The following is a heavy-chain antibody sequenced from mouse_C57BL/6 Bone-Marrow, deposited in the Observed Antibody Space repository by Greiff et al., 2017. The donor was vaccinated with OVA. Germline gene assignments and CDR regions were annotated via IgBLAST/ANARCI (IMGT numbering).Heavy chain of an antibody. CDR2: ICSGGSYT. CDR3: ARDDGFDY. Sequence: EVKLVESGGDLVKPGGSLKLSCAASGFTFSSYGMSWVRQTPDKRLEWVATICSGGSYTYYPDSVKGRSTINRDNAENTQYLQLSSLKSEDTARDYCARDDGFDYWGQGTTLTVSA. CDR1: GFTFSSYG. V-gene: IGHV5-6*01. J-gene: IGHJ2*01. D-gene: IGHD2-3*01.